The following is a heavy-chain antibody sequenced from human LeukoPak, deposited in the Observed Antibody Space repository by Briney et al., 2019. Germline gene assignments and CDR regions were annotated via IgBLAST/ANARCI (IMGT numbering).Heavy chain of an antibody. D-gene: IGHD3-9*01. J-gene: IGHJ4*02. CDR2: IKEDGSEI. CDR1: GFTFSSYA. Sequence: GGSLRLSCAASGFTFSSYAMSWVRQAPGKGLEWVANIKEDGSEIYYVDSVKGRFTISRDNARNALYLQMNSLRVEDTAVYYCARWNWLPDYWGQGTLVTVSS. V-gene: IGHV3-7*01. CDR3: ARWNWLPDY.